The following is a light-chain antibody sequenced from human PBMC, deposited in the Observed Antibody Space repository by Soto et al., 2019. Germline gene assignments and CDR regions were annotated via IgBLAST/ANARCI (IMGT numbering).Light chain of an antibody. J-gene: IGLJ1*01. Sequence: FVLTPAASVSWSPGQSITHSCAGTRRDSCAYNYVSWYQHHPGKAPKLMIYDVNNRPSGDSNRFSGSKSGNTASLTISGLQAEDEADYYCSSWTSSATYVFGSGTKVTVL. CDR2: DVN. CDR1: RRDSCAYNY. V-gene: IGLV2-14*03. CDR3: SSWTSSATYV.